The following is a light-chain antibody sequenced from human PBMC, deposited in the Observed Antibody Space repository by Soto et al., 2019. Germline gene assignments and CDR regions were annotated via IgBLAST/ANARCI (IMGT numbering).Light chain of an antibody. CDR3: QQRSNWPLT. J-gene: IGKJ4*01. V-gene: IGKV3-11*01. Sequence: EIVLTQSPATLSLSPGERATLSCRASQSISSYLAWYQQKPGQAPRLLIYGASSRATGIPDRFSGSGSGTDFTLTISSLEPEDFAVYYCQQRSNWPLTFGGGTKVDTK. CDR2: GAS. CDR1: QSISSY.